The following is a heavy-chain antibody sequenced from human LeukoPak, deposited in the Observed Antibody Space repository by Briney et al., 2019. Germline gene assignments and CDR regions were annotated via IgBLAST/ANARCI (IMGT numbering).Heavy chain of an antibody. CDR3: ARERGGAVAGTFDY. CDR1: GGTFSSYA. Sequence: GASVKVSSKASGGTFSSYAISWVQQATGQGLEWMGRIIPILGIANYAQKLQGRVTITADKSTSTAYMELSSLRSEDTAVYYCARERGGAVAGTFDYWGQGTLVTVSS. J-gene: IGHJ4*02. V-gene: IGHV1-69*04. CDR2: IIPILGIA. D-gene: IGHD6-19*01.